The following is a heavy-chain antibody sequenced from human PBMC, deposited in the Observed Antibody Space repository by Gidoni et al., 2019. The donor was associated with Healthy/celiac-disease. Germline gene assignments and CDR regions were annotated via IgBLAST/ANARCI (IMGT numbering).Heavy chain of an antibody. D-gene: IGHD3-22*01. CDR2: INHSGST. CDR3: ARGRLMHYYDSSGFRRFDP. V-gene: IGHV4-34*01. CDR1: GGSFSGYY. J-gene: IGHJ5*02. Sequence: QVQLQQWGAGLLKPSETLSLTCAVYGGSFSGYYWSWIRQPPGKGLEWIGEINHSGSTNYNPSLKSRVTISVDTSKNQFSLKLSSVTAADTAVYYCARGRLMHYYDSSGFRRFDPWGQGTLVTVSS.